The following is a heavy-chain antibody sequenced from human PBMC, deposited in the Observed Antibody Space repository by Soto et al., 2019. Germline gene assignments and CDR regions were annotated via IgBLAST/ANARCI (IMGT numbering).Heavy chain of an antibody. Sequence: EVQLVESGGGLIQPGGSLKLSSAASGFTVGNNYMSWVRQAPGKGLEWVSLIYSTGTTKYADSVKGRFTVSRDNAKNTLYLQMXSLRAXXTXXYYXXXXXRGSGSHYNSFGYWGQGTLVTVSS. V-gene: IGHV3-53*01. CDR2: IYSTGTT. J-gene: IGHJ4*02. CDR3: XXXXRGSGSHYNSFGY. CDR1: GFTVGNNY. D-gene: IGHD3-10*01.